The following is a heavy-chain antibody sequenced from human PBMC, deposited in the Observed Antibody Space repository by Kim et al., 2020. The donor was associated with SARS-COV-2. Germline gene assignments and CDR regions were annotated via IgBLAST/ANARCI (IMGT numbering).Heavy chain of an antibody. CDR2: IIPIFGTA. Sequence: SVKVSCKASGGTFSSYAISWVRQAPGQGLDWMGGIIPIFGTANYAQKFQGRVTITADESTSTAYMELSSLRSEDTAVYYCARGRVRDYYYYYGMDVWGQGTTVTVSS. CDR1: GGTFSSYA. V-gene: IGHV1-69*13. J-gene: IGHJ6*02. CDR3: ARGRVRDYYYYYGMDV. D-gene: IGHD3-10*01.